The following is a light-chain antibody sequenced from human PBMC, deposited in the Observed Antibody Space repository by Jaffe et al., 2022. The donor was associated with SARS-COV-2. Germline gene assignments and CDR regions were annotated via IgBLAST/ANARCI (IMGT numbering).Light chain of an antibody. CDR1: SSNIGSNT. CDR2: SHN. J-gene: IGLJ3*02. V-gene: IGLV1-44*01. CDR3: AAWDDGLNGWV. Sequence: QSVLTQPPSASGAPGQRVTISCSGSSSNIGSNTVNWFQQLPGTAPKLLIYSHNQWPSGVPDHFSGSKSGTSASLVISGLQSEDEGDYYCAAWDDGLNGWVFGGGTKLTVL.